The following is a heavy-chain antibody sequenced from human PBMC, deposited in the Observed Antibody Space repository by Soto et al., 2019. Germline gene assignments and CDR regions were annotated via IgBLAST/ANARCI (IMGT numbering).Heavy chain of an antibody. CDR3: ARDRQYYGSGNSYNDNNWFDP. Sequence: QVQLVQSGAEVKKPGSSVKVSCKASGGTFSTYGISWVRQAPGQGLEWMGGIIPMFGTTNYAQKFQGRVTITADTSTNTAYVEVSSLRSEDTAMYYCARDRQYYGSGNSYNDNNWFDPWGQGTLVSVSS. V-gene: IGHV1-69*06. CDR1: GGTFSTYG. J-gene: IGHJ5*02. D-gene: IGHD3-10*01. CDR2: IIPMFGTT.